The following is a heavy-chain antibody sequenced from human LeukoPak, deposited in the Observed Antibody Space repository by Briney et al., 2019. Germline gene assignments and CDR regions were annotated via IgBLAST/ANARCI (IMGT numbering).Heavy chain of an antibody. V-gene: IGHV4-59*01. CDR2: IYYSGST. J-gene: IGHJ1*01. D-gene: IGHD3-22*01. CDR1: GGSISSYY. CDR3: ASYYYYDSSGSFQH. Sequence: SETLSLTCTVSGGSISSYYWSWIRQPPGKGLEWIGYIYYSGSTNYNPSLKSRVTISVDTSKNQFSLKLSSVTAADTAVYYCASYYYYDSSGSFQHWGQGTLVTVSS.